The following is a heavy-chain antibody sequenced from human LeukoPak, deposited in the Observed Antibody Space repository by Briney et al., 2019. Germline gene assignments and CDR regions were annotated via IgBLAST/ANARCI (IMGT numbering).Heavy chain of an antibody. V-gene: IGHV3-7*01. CDR3: ARFRRSAQSY. Sequence: GGSLRLSCTTSGFLFSSYWMSWVRQAPGKGLEWVANIGPDGSDKQYVDSMKGRFTISRDNAQNSVYLHMNSLTAEDTAVYYCARFRRSAQSYWGQGILVTVSS. CDR1: GFLFSSYW. J-gene: IGHJ4*02. D-gene: IGHD2-15*01. CDR2: IGPDGSDK.